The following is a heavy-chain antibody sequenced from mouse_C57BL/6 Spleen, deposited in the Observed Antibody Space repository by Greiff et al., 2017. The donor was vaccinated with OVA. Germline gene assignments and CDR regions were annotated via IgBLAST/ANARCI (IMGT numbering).Heavy chain of an antibody. Sequence: QVQLQQSGPELVKPGASVKISCKASGYAFSSSWMNWVKQRPGTGLEWIGRIYPGDGDTNYNGKFKGKATLTAAKSSSTAYMQLSSLTSEDSAVYFCARGGYGNLAWFAYWGQGTLVTVSA. CDR3: ARGGYGNLAWFAY. J-gene: IGHJ3*01. V-gene: IGHV1-82*01. D-gene: IGHD2-1*01. CDR1: GYAFSSSW. CDR2: IYPGDGDT.